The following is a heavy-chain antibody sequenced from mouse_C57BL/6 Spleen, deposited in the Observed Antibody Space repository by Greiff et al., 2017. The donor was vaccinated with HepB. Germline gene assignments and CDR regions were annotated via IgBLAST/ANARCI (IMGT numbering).Heavy chain of an antibody. CDR1: GFTFSSYA. D-gene: IGHD2-3*01. V-gene: IGHV5-9-1*02. Sequence: EVQGVESGEGLVKPGGSLKLSCAASGFTFSSYAMSWVRQTPEKRLEWVAYISSGGDYIYYADTVKGRITISRDNARNTLYLQMSSLKSEDTAMYYCTRDDGSLDYWGQGTTLTVSS. CDR3: TRDDGSLDY. CDR2: ISSGGDYI. J-gene: IGHJ2*01.